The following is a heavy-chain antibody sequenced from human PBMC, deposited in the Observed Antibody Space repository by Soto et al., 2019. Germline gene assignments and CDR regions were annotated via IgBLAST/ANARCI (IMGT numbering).Heavy chain of an antibody. CDR3: ARTRLRFLGSDSPFAVCPQFPSWFVP. Sequence: QVQLVQSGAEVKKPGASVKVSCKASGYTFTSYGISWGRQAPGQGLEWMGWISAYNGNTNYAQKLQGRVTMTTDTSTSTANMELRSLRSDDTAVYYCARTRLRFLGSDSPFAVCPQFPSWFVPWGQGTLVTVSS. J-gene: IGHJ5*02. CDR1: GYTFTSYG. D-gene: IGHD3-3*01. CDR2: ISAYNGNT. V-gene: IGHV1-18*01.